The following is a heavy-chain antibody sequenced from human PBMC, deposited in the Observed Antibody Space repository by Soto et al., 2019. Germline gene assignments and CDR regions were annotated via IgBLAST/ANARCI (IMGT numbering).Heavy chain of an antibody. V-gene: IGHV4-61*01. Sequence: SETLSLTCTVSGGSVISGSYYWSWIRQPPGKGLEWIGYIYYSGSTNYNPSLKSRVTISVDTSKNQFSLKLSSVTAADTAVYYCARDLMAFDYWGQGTLVTVS. J-gene: IGHJ4*02. D-gene: IGHD3-10*01. CDR2: IYYSGST. CDR1: GGSVISGSYY. CDR3: ARDLMAFDY.